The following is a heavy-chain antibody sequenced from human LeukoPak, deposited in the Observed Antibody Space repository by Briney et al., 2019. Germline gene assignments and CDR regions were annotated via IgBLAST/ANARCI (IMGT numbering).Heavy chain of an antibody. CDR2: ISGSGGST. Sequence: GGSLRLSCAASGFTFGSYAMSWVRQAPGKGLEWVSAISGSGGSTYYADSVKGRFTISRDNSKNTLYLQMNSLRAEDTAVYYCAKTFTGYSSGWRDYWGQGTLVTVSS. D-gene: IGHD6-19*01. J-gene: IGHJ4*02. V-gene: IGHV3-23*01. CDR3: AKTFTGYSSGWRDY. CDR1: GFTFGSYA.